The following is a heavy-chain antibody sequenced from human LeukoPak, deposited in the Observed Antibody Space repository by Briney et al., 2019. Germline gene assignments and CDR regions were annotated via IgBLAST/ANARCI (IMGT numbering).Heavy chain of an antibody. V-gene: IGHV1-2*02. J-gene: IGHJ4*02. D-gene: IGHD1-26*01. Sequence: GASVKVSCKASGYTFSGYYIHWVRQAPGQGLEWMGWINPNSGGTNYAQKFQGRVTITRDTSISTAYLELSRLRSDDTAVYFCARDPVVGALGGYFDYWGQGTLVTVSS. CDR3: ARDPVVGALGGYFDY. CDR1: GYTFSGYY. CDR2: INPNSGGT.